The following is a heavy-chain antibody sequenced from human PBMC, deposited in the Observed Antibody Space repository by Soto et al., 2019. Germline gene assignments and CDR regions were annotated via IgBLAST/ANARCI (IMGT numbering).Heavy chain of an antibody. D-gene: IGHD3-10*01. CDR1: GASIITDNW. Sequence: QVQLQESGPGLVKPSGTLSLTCALSGASIITDNWWSWVRQPPGKEMGWIREIYHSGNTNFNPSVKSRVTISVDTSKNQFSLTVSSVTAADTAIYYCARASASSKLRGVVINWGQGTLVTVSS. V-gene: IGHV4-4*02. CDR3: ARASASSKLRGVVIN. CDR2: IYHSGNT. J-gene: IGHJ4*02.